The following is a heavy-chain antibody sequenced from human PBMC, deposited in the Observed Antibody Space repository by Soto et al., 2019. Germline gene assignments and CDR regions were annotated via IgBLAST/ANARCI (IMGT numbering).Heavy chain of an antibody. CDR2: IRHTTSAT. D-gene: IGHD6-19*01. Sequence: PGGSLRLSCVASQFPFDAYSMHWVRQAPGKGLEWVSYIRHTTSATFYADAVKGRFTISRDNRKTSLFLQMNSLRDDDTGVYFCARDRGSSGMFELDVWGPGTLVTVS. V-gene: IGHV3-48*02. CDR1: QFPFDAYS. J-gene: IGHJ3*01. CDR3: ARDRGSSGMFELDV.